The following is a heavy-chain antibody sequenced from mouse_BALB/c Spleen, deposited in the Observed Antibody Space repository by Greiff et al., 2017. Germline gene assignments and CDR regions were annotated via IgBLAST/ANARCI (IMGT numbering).Heavy chain of an antibody. J-gene: IGHJ3*01. D-gene: IGHD3-2*02. CDR1: GYTFTSYW. CDR3: AEAAWFGY. CDR2: INPSNGRT. Sequence: QVQLQQPGAELVKPGASVKLSCKASGYTFTSYWMHWVKQRPGQGLEWIGEINPSNGRTNYNETFKSKATLTVDKSTSTAYMQLSSLTSEDSAVYYCAEAAWFGYWGQGTLVTVSA. V-gene: IGHV1S81*02.